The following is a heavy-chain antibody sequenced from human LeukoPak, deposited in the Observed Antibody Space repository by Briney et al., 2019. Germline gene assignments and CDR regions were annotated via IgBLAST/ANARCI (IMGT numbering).Heavy chain of an antibody. CDR1: GGSISSYY. J-gene: IGHJ4*02. CDR3: ARGAFMVRGVIGRLDY. CDR2: IYYSGST. Sequence: SETLSLTCTVSGGSISSYYWSWIRQPPGKGLEWIGYIYYSGSTNYNPSLKSRVTISVDTSKNQFSLKLSSVTAADTAVYYCARGAFMVRGVIGRLDYWGQGTLVTVSS. D-gene: IGHD3-10*01. V-gene: IGHV4-59*12.